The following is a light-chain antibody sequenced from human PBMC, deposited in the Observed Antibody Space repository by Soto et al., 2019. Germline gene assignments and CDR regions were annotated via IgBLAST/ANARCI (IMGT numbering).Light chain of an antibody. V-gene: IGLV1-40*01. J-gene: IGLJ3*02. CDR2: ANI. CDR3: QSFDSSLSAWV. CDR1: SSNIGAGYD. Sequence: QSVLTQPPSVSGAPGQRVTISCAGSSSNIGAGYDVHWYQRLPGTAPKLLIYANINRPSGVPDRFSGSKSGTSASLAITGLQTEDEADYYCQSFDSSLSAWVFGGGTKPTVL.